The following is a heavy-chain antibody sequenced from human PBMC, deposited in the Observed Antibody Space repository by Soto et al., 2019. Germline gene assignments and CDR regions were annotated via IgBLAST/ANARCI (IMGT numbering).Heavy chain of an antibody. CDR3: ARDQSSTSDTGEYNWFDP. D-gene: IGHD2-2*01. CDR2: IYYSGST. CDR1: GGSISSYY. J-gene: IGHJ5*02. Sequence: QVQLQESGPGLVKPSETLSLTCTVSGGSISSYYWSWIRQPPGRGLEWSGYIYYSGSTNYNPSLKSRVTISVDTSKNQFSLKLSSVTAADTAVYYCARDQSSTSDTGEYNWFDPWGQGTLVTVSS. V-gene: IGHV4-59*01.